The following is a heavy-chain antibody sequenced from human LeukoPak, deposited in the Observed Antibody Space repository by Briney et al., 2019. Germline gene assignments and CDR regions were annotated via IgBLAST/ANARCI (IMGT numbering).Heavy chain of an antibody. J-gene: IGHJ4*02. D-gene: IGHD5/OR15-5a*01. V-gene: IGHV3-11*05. CDR3: AGDQVSAVFDY. Sequence: PGGSLRLSCAGSGFIFSDFYMNWIRQAPGKGLEWLAYISPSGSYTTYGDSVKGRFVISRDNTKNSVSLQMDSLRAEDTGVYFCAGDQVSAVFDYWGQGARVTV. CDR2: ISPSGSYT. CDR1: GFIFSDFY.